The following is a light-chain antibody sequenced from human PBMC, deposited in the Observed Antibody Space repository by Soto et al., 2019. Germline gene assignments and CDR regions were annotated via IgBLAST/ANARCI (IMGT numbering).Light chain of an antibody. V-gene: IGLV2-8*01. Sequence: QSELSQPPSASGSPGQSVNISCTGTSSDVGGYNYVSWYQQHPGKALKLMIYEVSKRPSGVPDRFSGSKSGNAASLSVSGLQAEDEADYYCISYAGSYNVFGTGTKVTVL. CDR3: ISYAGSYNV. CDR1: SSDVGGYNY. CDR2: EVS. J-gene: IGLJ1*01.